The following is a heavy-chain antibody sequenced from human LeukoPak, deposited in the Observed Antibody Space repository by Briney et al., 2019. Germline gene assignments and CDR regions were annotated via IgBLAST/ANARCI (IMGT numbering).Heavy chain of an antibody. CDR1: GGSISTYY. Sequence: SETLSLTCTVSGGSISTYYWSWVRQPPGKGLEWIGYIYYSGSTNYHPSLKSRATISVDTSKTQFSLQLSSVTAADTAVYYCARTSSWFDFWGQGTLVTVSS. V-gene: IGHV4-59*01. CDR3: ARTSSWFDF. J-gene: IGHJ4*02. D-gene: IGHD6-13*01. CDR2: IYYSGST.